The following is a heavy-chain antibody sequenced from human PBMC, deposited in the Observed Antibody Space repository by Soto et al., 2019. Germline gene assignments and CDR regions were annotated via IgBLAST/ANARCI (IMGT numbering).Heavy chain of an antibody. V-gene: IGHV3-23*01. Sequence: PGGSLRLSCAASGFTFSSYAMSWVRQAPGKGLEWVSAISGSGGSTYYADSVKGRFTISRDNSKNTLYLQMNSLRAEDTAVYYCAKVYCSSTSCYARWGYYYYYYGMDVWGQGTTVTVSS. D-gene: IGHD2-2*01. CDR3: AKVYCSSTSCYARWGYYYYYYGMDV. CDR2: ISGSGGST. CDR1: GFTFSSYA. J-gene: IGHJ6*02.